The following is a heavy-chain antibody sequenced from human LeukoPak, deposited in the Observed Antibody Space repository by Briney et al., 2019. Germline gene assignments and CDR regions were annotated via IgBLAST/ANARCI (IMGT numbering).Heavy chain of an antibody. CDR1: GGSISSGSYY. Sequence: SETLSLTCTVSGGSISSGSYYWSWIRQPAGKGLEWIGRIYTSGSTNYNPSLKSRVTISVDTSKNQFSLKLSSVTAADTAVYYCARGGGYVWGSYRPSGDLDYWGQGTLVTVSS. CDR3: ARGGGYVWGSYRPSGDLDY. V-gene: IGHV4-61*02. D-gene: IGHD3-16*02. J-gene: IGHJ4*02. CDR2: IYTSGST.